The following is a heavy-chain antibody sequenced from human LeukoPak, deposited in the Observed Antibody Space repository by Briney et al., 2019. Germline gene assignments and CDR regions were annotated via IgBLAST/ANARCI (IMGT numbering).Heavy chain of an antibody. CDR2: INAGKGNT. D-gene: IGHD2-2*02. CDR3: ARSVLYSSIDY. V-gene: IGHV1-3*03. CDR1: GYTFTSYY. Sequence: ASVKVSCKASGYTFTSYYMHWVRQAPGQRLEWMGWINAGKGNTKYSQEFQGRVTITRDTSASTAYMELSSLRSEDMAIYYCARSVLYSSIDYWGQGTLVTVSS. J-gene: IGHJ4*02.